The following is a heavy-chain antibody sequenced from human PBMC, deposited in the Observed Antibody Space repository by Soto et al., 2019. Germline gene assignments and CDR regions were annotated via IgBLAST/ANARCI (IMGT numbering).Heavy chain of an antibody. CDR1: GFTFSNYA. CDR2: ISYDGSNK. Sequence: QVQLVESGGGVVQPGRSLRLSCAASGFTFSNYAMHWVRQAPGKGLEWVAVISYDGSNKYYADSVKGRFTISRDNSKNTVYLQMNSLRAEDTAGYYCARERSQSSSPYFDYWGQGTLVTVSS. D-gene: IGHD3-16*02. J-gene: IGHJ4*02. V-gene: IGHV3-30-3*01. CDR3: ARERSQSSSPYFDY.